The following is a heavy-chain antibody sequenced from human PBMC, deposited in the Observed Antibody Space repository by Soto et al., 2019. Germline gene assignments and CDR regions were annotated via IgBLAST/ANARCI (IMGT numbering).Heavy chain of an antibody. Sequence: QVQLMQSGAEVKKPGASVKVSCKASGYTFTSYGISGVRQSPGHGREWMGWISAYNGNTNYAQKLQGRDTMTTDTSTSTAYMELRSVISDDTAVYYCARSYHPGIADAWGQGTLVTVSS. D-gene: IGHD6-13*01. CDR1: GYTFTSYG. J-gene: IGHJ4*02. CDR2: ISAYNGNT. CDR3: ARSYHPGIADA. V-gene: IGHV1-18*01.